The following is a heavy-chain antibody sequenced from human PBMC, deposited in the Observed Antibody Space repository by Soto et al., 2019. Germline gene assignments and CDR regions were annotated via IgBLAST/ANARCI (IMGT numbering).Heavy chain of an antibody. D-gene: IGHD4-17*01. CDR3: ARIDYGPYYYYYGMDV. J-gene: IGHJ6*02. CDR1: GGSISSGDYY. Sequence: SETLSLTCTVSGGSISSGDYYWSWIRQPPGKGLEWIGYIYYSGSTYYNPSLKSRVTISVDTSKNQFSLKLSSVTAADTAVYYCARIDYGPYYYYYGMDVWGQGTTVTVSS. CDR2: IYYSGST. V-gene: IGHV4-30-4*01.